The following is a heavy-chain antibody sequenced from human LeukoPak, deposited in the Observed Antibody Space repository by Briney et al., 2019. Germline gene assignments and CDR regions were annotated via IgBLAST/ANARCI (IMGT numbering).Heavy chain of an antibody. D-gene: IGHD4-17*01. V-gene: IGHV3-30*02. CDR1: GFTFSSYG. Sequence: GGSLRLSCAASGFTFSSYGMHWVRQAPGKGLEWVAFIRYDGSNKYYADSVKGRVTISRDNSKNTLYLQMNSLRAENTAVYYCAKTPSYGLRGTGGYYFDYWGQGTLVTVSS. J-gene: IGHJ4*02. CDR2: IRYDGSNK. CDR3: AKTPSYGLRGTGGYYFDY.